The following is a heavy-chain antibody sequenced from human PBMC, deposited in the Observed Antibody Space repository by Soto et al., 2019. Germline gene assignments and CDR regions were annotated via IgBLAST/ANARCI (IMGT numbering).Heavy chain of an antibody. CDR1: GGSISSYY. J-gene: IGHJ3*02. CDR2: IYYSGST. V-gene: IGHV4-59*01. D-gene: IGHD2-15*01. CDR3: ARSQRGSGYDI. Sequence: PSETLSLTCTVSGGSISSYYWSWIRQPPGKGLEWIGYIYYSGSTNYNPSLKSRVTISVDTSKNQFSLKLSSVTAADTAVYYCARSQRGSGYDIWGQGTMVTVSS.